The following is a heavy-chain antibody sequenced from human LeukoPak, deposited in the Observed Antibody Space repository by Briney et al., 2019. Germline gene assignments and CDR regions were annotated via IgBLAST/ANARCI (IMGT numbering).Heavy chain of an antibody. CDR3: ARARTPGGGSGELDY. CDR1: GGSISSGSDY. CDR2: IYIRGST. J-gene: IGHJ4*02. V-gene: IGHV4-61*02. D-gene: IGHD2-15*01. Sequence: SQTLSLTCTVSGGSISSGSDYWSWIRQPAGRGLEWIGRIYIRGSTNYNPSLKSRVTISVDTSKNQFSLKLSSVTAADTAVYYCARARTPGGGSGELDYWGQGTLVTVSS.